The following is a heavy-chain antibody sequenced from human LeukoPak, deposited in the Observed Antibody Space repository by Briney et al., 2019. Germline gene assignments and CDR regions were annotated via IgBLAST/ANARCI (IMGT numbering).Heavy chain of an antibody. Sequence: GASVKVSCKASGYTFTGYYMHWVRQAPGQGLEWMGWINPNSGGTNYAQRFQGRVTMTRDTSISTAYMELSRLRSDDTAVYYCVSQYSSSGPYYYMDVWGKGTTVTVSS. CDR3: VSQYSSSGPYYYMDV. D-gene: IGHD6-6*01. V-gene: IGHV1-2*02. J-gene: IGHJ6*03. CDR2: INPNSGGT. CDR1: GYTFTGYY.